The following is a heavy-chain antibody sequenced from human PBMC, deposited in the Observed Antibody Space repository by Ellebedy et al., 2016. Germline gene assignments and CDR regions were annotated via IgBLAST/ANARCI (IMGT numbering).Heavy chain of an antibody. Sequence: GESLKISXAASGITLSSYWVSWVRQAPGKGLEWVANINQDVSEKNYMDSVKGRFTISRDNAKNSLYLQMNSLRAEDTAVYYCARDLPDDSGHDYWGQGTLVTVSS. D-gene: IGHD3-22*01. V-gene: IGHV3-7*01. CDR3: ARDLPDDSGHDY. CDR2: INQDVSEK. CDR1: GITLSSYW. J-gene: IGHJ4*02.